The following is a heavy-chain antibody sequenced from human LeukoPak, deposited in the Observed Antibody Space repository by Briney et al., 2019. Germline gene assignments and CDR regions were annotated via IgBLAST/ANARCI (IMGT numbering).Heavy chain of an antibody. CDR2: ITSSSTTI. CDR3: AGEWLQQKFEY. CDR1: GFTFSSYS. Sequence: GGSLRLFCAASGFTFSSYSVNWAHKTPGAVLELSSYITSSSTTIFYAASLEGRFTIFRGNSKNSPYQQMNSKRDEDTAVYYCAGEWLQQKFEYWGQGTLVTVSS. J-gene: IGHJ4*02. D-gene: IGHD3-22*01. V-gene: IGHV3-48*02.